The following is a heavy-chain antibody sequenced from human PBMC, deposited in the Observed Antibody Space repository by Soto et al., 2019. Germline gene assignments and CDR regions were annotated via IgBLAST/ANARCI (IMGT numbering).Heavy chain of an antibody. Sequence: QVQLVQSGAEVKKPGASVKVSCKASGYTFTSYDINWVRQATGQGLEWMGWMNPNSGNTGYAQKFLGRATLATNTFIRTAYTPRRTLRSEDTAVYYCARKKTSYGMDVWGQGTTVTVSS. V-gene: IGHV1-8*01. CDR1: GYTFTSYD. CDR2: MNPNSGNT. CDR3: ARKKTSYGMDV. J-gene: IGHJ6*02.